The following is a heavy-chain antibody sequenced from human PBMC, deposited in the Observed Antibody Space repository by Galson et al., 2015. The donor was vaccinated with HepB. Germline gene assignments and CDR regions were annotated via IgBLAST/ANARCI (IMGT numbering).Heavy chain of an antibody. CDR1: GYTFTDYY. D-gene: IGHD6-6*01. V-gene: IGHV1-69-2*01. CDR2: VDPEDGET. J-gene: IGHJ4*02. CDR3: ATLSHIAARPVFDY. Sequence: VKVSCKVSGYTFTDYYMHWVQQAPGKGLEWMGLVDPEDGETIYAEKFQGRVTITADTSTDTAYMELSSLRSEDTAVYYCATLSHIAARPVFDYWGQETLVTVSS.